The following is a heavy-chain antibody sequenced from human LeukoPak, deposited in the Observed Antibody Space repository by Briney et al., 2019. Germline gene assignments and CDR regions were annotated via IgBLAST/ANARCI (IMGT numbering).Heavy chain of an antibody. CDR1: GFTVSSYG. CDR2: IRYDGSNK. Sequence: PGRSLRLSCAASGFTVSSYGMHWVRQAPGKGLEWVAFIRYDGSNKYYADSVKGRFTISRDNSKNTLYLQMNSLRAEDTAVYYCAKDLPRYSSRTDAFDIWGQGTMVTVSS. J-gene: IGHJ3*02. V-gene: IGHV3-30*02. D-gene: IGHD6-13*01. CDR3: AKDLPRYSSRTDAFDI.